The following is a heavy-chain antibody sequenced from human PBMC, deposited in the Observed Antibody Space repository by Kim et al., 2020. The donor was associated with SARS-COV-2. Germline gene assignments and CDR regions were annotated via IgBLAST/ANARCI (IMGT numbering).Heavy chain of an antibody. CDR1: GFTFSSYE. D-gene: IGHD3-22*01. V-gene: IGHV3-48*03. CDR3: AREERITMIVVVITSAFDI. J-gene: IGHJ3*02. Sequence: GGSLRLSCAASGFTFSSYEMNWVRQAAGKGLEWVSYISSSGSTIFYADSVKGRFTISRDNAKNSLYLQMNSLRAEDTAVYYCAREERITMIVVVITSAFDIWGQGTMVTVSS. CDR2: ISSSGSTI.